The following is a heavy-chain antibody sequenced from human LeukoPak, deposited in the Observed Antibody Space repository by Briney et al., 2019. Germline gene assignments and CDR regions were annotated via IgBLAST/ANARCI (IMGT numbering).Heavy chain of an antibody. J-gene: IGHJ4*02. CDR1: GGPFSGYF. V-gene: IGHV4-34*01. Sequence: LETLSLTCAVSGGPFSGYFWSWIRQSSGKGLEWIGEIHNSGTTNYNPSLNSRVTISEDTSKNQFYLNLSSVTAADTAVYYCARRYYYNLGSFPFDFWGQGTLVTVSS. D-gene: IGHD3-10*01. CDR3: ARRYYYNLGSFPFDF. CDR2: IHNSGTT.